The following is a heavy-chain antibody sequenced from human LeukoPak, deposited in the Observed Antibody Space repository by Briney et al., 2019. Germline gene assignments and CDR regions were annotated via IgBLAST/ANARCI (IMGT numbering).Heavy chain of an antibody. J-gene: IGHJ5*02. CDR2: ISYDGSNK. CDR3: ARGTPRTLRFSRDGDYLLGHSWFDP. V-gene: IGHV3-30*03. CDR1: GFTFSSYG. D-gene: IGHD4-17*01. Sequence: GGSLRLSCAASGFTFSSYGMHWVRQAPGKGLEWVAVISYDGSNKYYADSVKGRFTISRDNSKNTLYLQMNGLRAEDTAVCYCARGTPRTLRFSRDGDYLLGHSWFDPWGQGTLVTVSS.